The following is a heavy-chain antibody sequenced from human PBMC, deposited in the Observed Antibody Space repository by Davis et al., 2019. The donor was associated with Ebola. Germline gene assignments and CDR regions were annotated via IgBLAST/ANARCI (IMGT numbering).Heavy chain of an antibody. D-gene: IGHD6-25*01. CDR1: GFTLSSYS. Sequence: PGGSLRLSCAASGFTLSSYSMNWVRQAPGKGLEWVSSISSGSSYIYYADSVKGRFTVSRDDSKNTLYLQMNSLRAEDTAVYYCARGGSALSHDYWGQGSLVTVSS. V-gene: IGHV3-21*04. CDR2: ISSGSSYI. J-gene: IGHJ4*02. CDR3: ARGGSALSHDY.